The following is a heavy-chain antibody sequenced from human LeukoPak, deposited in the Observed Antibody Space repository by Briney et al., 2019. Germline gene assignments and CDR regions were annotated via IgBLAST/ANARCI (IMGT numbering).Heavy chain of an antibody. D-gene: IGHD3-22*01. CDR2: ISGSGGST. J-gene: IGHJ4*02. CDR1: GFTFSSYA. Sequence: PGGSLRLSCAASGFTFSSYAMSWVRQAPGKGLEWVSAISGSGGSTYYAASVKGRFTISRDNSKHTLYLQMNSLRAEDTAVYYCGPASDSSGYLRWGQGTLVTVSS. CDR3: GPASDSSGYLR. V-gene: IGHV3-23*01.